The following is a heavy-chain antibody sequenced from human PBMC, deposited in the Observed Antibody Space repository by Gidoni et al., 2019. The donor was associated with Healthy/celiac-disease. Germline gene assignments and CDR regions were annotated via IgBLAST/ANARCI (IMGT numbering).Heavy chain of an antibody. CDR3: ARAAGQTRVRIAAAGTYYYYMDV. V-gene: IGHV1-18*01. J-gene: IGHJ6*03. CDR2: IIAYNGNT. CDR1: GYTFTSYG. Sequence: AELKNPGASVKVSCTASGYTFTSYGISWVRQAPGQGLDWMGWIIAYNGNTNYAQKLQGSVTMTTDTSTSTAYMELRSLGSDDTAVYYCARAAGQTRVRIAAAGTYYYYMDVWGKGTTVTVSS. D-gene: IGHD6-13*01.